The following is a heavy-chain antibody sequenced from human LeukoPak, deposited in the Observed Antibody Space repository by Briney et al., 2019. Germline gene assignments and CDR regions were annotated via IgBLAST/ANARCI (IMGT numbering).Heavy chain of an antibody. D-gene: IGHD2-15*01. CDR2: IYTSGST. CDR1: GGSISSYY. V-gene: IGHV4-4*07. CDR3: ARGIVVVAQLGYYYYYMDV. J-gene: IGHJ6*03. Sequence: SETLSLTCTVSGGSISSYYWSWIRQPAGKGLEWIGRIYTSGSTNYNPSLKSRVTISVDTSKNQFSLKLSSVTAADTAVYYCARGIVVVAQLGYYYYYMDVWGKGTTVTISS.